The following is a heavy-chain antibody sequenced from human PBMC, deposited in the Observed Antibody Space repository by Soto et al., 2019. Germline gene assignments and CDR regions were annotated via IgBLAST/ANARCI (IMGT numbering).Heavy chain of an antibody. J-gene: IGHJ4*02. Sequence: EVQLVESGGGLVQRGGSLRLSCAASGLIVDNNYMSWVRQAPGKGLEWISVMYSAGNTYYADSVRGRFTISRDSSTNTLFLEMHSLRVEDTAVYYCARDRRADDYGDDAFDNWGQGTLDTVSS. V-gene: IGHV3-66*01. CDR2: MYSAGNT. D-gene: IGHD4-17*01. CDR3: ARDRRADDYGDDAFDN. CDR1: GLIVDNNY.